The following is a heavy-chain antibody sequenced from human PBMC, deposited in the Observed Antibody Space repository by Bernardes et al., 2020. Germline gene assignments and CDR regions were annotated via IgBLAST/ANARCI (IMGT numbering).Heavy chain of an antibody. CDR3: ARGAPYCTGGVCYDYYYYYYGMDV. CDR2: MNPNSGNT. D-gene: IGHD2-8*02. J-gene: IGHJ6*02. V-gene: IGHV1-8*01. CDR1: GYTFTSYD. Sequence: ASVKVSCMASGYTFTSYDINWVRQAIGQGLEWMGWMNPNSGNTGYAQKFQGRVTMTRNTSISTAYMELSSLRSEDTAVYYCARGAPYCTGGVCYDYYYYYYGMDVWGQGTTVTVSS.